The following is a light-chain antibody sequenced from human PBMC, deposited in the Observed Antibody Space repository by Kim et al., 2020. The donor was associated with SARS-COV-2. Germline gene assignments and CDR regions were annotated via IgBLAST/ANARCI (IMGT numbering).Light chain of an antibody. CDR1: SGNIADNY. CDR3: QSYDISNVI. Sequence: GNTISSSCTRTSGNIADNYGQWYQRRPGSAPTIVIYEDTERPSGVPDRFSGSIDTSSSSASLTISGLKTEDEADYYCQSYDISNVIFGGGTQLTVL. V-gene: IGLV6-57*03. CDR2: EDT. J-gene: IGLJ2*01.